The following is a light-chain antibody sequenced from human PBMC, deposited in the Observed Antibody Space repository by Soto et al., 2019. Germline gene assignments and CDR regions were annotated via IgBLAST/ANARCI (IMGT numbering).Light chain of an antibody. CDR2: GNS. V-gene: IGLV1-40*01. J-gene: IGLJ2*01. CDR1: SSNIGAGYD. Sequence: QSVLTQPPSVSGAPGQRVTISCTGSSSNIGAGYDVHWYQQLPGTAPKLLIYGNSNRPSGVPDRFSGSKSGTSASLAITGRQAEDEAEFYCQSYDSSLSVVFGGGTQLTVL. CDR3: QSYDSSLSVV.